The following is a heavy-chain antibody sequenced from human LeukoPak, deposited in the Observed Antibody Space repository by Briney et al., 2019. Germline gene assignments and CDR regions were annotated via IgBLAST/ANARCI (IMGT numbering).Heavy chain of an antibody. D-gene: IGHD5-12*01. CDR1: GYSFTSYW. J-gene: IGHJ4*02. V-gene: IGHV5-51*01. Sequence: GVSLQISCNGSGYSFTSYWIGWVRQMPGKGLEWMGIIYPGDSDTRYSPSFQGQVTVSADKSISTAYLQWSSLKASDTAMYYCARHPYSGYVGLEYLGQGTLVTVSS. CDR3: ARHPYSGYVGLEY. CDR2: IYPGDSDT.